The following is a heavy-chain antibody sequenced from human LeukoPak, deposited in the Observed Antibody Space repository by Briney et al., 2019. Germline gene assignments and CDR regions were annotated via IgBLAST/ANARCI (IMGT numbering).Heavy chain of an antibody. J-gene: IGHJ3*02. D-gene: IGHD2-21*01. CDR3: ARDTLRDCSCVKGRAFVI. CDR1: GGSLSSGSYY. Sequence: SQTLSLTCTVSGGSLSSGSYYWSWIRPPAGKGLEWSGRIYTSGSTNHTPSLESRPTLSVHPPKTQFSLKLLSVTASHTRVYYRARDTLRDCSCVKGRAFVISAQKKLVTVSS. V-gene: IGHV4-61*02. CDR2: IYTSGST.